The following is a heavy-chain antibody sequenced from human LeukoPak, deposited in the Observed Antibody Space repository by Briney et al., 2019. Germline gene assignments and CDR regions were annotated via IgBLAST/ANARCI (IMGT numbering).Heavy chain of an antibody. Sequence: GGSLRLSCAASGFTFSNAWMSWVRQAPGKGLEWVSSISSSSSYIYYADSVKGRFTISRDNAKNSLYLQMNSLRAEDTAVYYCARDLAGGYYPNFDYWGQGTLVTVSS. CDR3: ARDLAGGYYPNFDY. CDR2: ISSSSSYI. V-gene: IGHV3-21*01. D-gene: IGHD3-22*01. CDR1: GFTFSNAW. J-gene: IGHJ4*02.